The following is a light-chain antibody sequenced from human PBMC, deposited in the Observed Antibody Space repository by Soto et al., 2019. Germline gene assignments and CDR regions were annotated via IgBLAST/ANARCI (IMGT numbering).Light chain of an antibody. V-gene: IGLV3-21*02. CDR1: NIGSKS. CDR2: DDS. J-gene: IGLJ2*01. Sequence: SYELTQPPSVSVAPGQTARITCGGNNIGSKSVHWYQQKPSQAPVLVVYDDSDRPSGIPERFSGSNSGNTATLTIRRAEAGDEADYYCQVWDSRSDHVVFGGGTKLTVL. CDR3: QVWDSRSDHVV.